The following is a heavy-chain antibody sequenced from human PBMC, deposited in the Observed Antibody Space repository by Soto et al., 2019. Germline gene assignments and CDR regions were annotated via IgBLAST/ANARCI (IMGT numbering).Heavy chain of an antibody. CDR1: GFTFSSYA. CDR3: ARDWGGTFGGGIVDYFDY. Sequence: QVQLVESGGGVVQPGRSLRLSCAASGFTFSSYAMHWVRQAPGKGLEWVAVISYDGSNKYYADSVKGRFTISRDNSKNTLYLQMNSLRAEDTAVYYCARDWGGTFGGGIVDYFDYWGQGTMVAVSS. D-gene: IGHD3-16*02. V-gene: IGHV3-30-3*01. CDR2: ISYDGSNK. J-gene: IGHJ4*02.